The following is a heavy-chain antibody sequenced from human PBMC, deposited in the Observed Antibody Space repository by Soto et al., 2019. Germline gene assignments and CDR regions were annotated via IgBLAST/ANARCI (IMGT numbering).Heavy chain of an antibody. D-gene: IGHD3-16*02. Sequence: QVQLVESGGSVVQPGRSLRLSCEASGFTFTSYAMHWVRQAPGKGLEWVAVISYDGINEYYADSVKGRFTISRDNSKNTQFLQMSSLRVDDTAVYYCARDRLRLGELSLIGYFDYWGQGTLVTVSS. V-gene: IGHV3-30*15. CDR2: ISYDGINE. CDR1: GFTFTSYA. CDR3: ARDRLRLGELSLIGYFDY. J-gene: IGHJ4*02.